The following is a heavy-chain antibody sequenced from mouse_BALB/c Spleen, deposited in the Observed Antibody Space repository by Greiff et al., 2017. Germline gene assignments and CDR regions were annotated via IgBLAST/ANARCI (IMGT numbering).Heavy chain of an antibody. CDR1: GFSLTSYG. D-gene: IGHD4-1*01. V-gene: IGHV2-9*02. CDR2: IWAGGST. CDR3: ARGQLTGDFDV. J-gene: IGHJ1*01. Sequence: VQLQESGPGLVAPSQSLSITCTVSGFSLTSYGVHWVRQPPGKGLEWLGVIWAGGSTNYNSALMSRLSISKDNSKSQVVLKMNSLQTADTAMYYCARGQLTGDFDVWGAGTTVTVSS.